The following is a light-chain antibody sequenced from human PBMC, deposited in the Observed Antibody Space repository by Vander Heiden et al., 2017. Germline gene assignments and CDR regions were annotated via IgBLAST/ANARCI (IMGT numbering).Light chain of an antibody. CDR3: LQYNNWPRT. Sequence: EIVMTQSPATLSVSPGERATLSCRASQSVSSNLAWYQQKPGQAPRLLIYGASTRATDIPARFSGSGSGTEFTLTISSLQSEDFAVYYCLQYNNWPRTFGQGTKVEIK. V-gene: IGKV3-15*01. CDR1: QSVSSN. CDR2: GAS. J-gene: IGKJ1*01.